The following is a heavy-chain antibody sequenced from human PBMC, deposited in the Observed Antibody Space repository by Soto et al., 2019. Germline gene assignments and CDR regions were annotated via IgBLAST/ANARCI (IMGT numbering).Heavy chain of an antibody. J-gene: IGHJ3*02. CDR3: ARGIAAAATGAFDI. Sequence: QLQLQESGPGLVKPSETLSLTCTVSGGSISSSSYYWGWIRQPPGKGLEWIGSIYYSGSTYYNPSLKSRVTISVDTSKNQFSLKLSSVTAADTAVYYCARGIAAAATGAFDIWGQGTMVTVSS. D-gene: IGHD6-13*01. CDR1: GGSISSSSYY. V-gene: IGHV4-39*01. CDR2: IYYSGST.